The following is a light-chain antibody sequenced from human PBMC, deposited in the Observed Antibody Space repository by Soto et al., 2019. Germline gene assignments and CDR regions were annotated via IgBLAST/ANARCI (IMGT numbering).Light chain of an antibody. V-gene: IGLV3-21*02. CDR3: QVWDSSSDHYV. Sequence: SYELTQPPSVSVAPGQTARITCGGNNIGSKSVHWYQQKPGQAPVLVVYDDSDRPSGTPERFSGSNSGDTATLTISRVEAGDEADYYCQVWDSSSDHYVFGTGTKVTVL. CDR1: NIGSKS. CDR2: DDS. J-gene: IGLJ1*01.